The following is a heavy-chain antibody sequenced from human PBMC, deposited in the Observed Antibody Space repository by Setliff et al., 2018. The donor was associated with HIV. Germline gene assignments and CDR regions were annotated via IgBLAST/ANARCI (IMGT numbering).Heavy chain of an antibody. D-gene: IGHD2-21*01. CDR2: ISAYNGNT. CDR3: ARDHQTMLWLDY. V-gene: IGHV1-18*01. CDR1: GYTFTNFG. Sequence: ASVKVSCKASGYTFTNFGIGWVRQAPGQGLEWMGWISAYNGNTNYAQKLQGRVTVTTDISTRTVYMELSSLTSEDTAIYYCARDHQTMLWLDYWGQGTLVTVSS. J-gene: IGHJ4*02.